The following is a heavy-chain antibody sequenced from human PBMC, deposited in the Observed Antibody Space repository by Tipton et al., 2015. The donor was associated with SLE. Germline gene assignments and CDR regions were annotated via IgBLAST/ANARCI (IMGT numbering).Heavy chain of an antibody. V-gene: IGHV4-61*02. Sequence: LTCTVSGVSISSGNYYWSWIRQPAGKGLEWIGRIYTSGSTKYNPSLKSRVTISSDTSKNQVSLKLTSVSAADTAVYYCARDSRGLLAGYYSYYYYMAVWGKGTTVTVSS. J-gene: IGHJ6*03. CDR2: IYTSGST. CDR1: GVSISSGNYY. D-gene: IGHD2-2*01. CDR3: ARDSRGLLAGYYSYYYYMAV.